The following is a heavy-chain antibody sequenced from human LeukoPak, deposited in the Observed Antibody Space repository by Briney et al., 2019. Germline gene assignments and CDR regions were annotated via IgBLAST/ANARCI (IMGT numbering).Heavy chain of an antibody. J-gene: IGHJ6*02. CDR2: ISSSGGTI. CDR3: ARGGVAGGMDV. Sequence: GGSLRLSCAASGFTFSSYEMNWVRQAPGKGLEWVSYISSSGGTIYYADSVKGRFTISRDNAKNTLLLQVNSLRAEDTAVYYCARGGVAGGMDVWGQGTTVAVSS. D-gene: IGHD6-19*01. V-gene: IGHV3-48*03. CDR1: GFTFSSYE.